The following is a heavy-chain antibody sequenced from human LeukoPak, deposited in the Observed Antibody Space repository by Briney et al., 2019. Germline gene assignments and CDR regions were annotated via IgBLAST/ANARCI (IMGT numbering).Heavy chain of an antibody. CDR3: AKHPERVAARGGVLDY. J-gene: IGHJ4*02. Sequence: GGSLRLSCAASGFTFSSYAMSWVRQAPGKGLEWVSAISGSGGSTYYADSVKGRFTISRDNSKNTLYLQMNSLRAEDTAVYYCAKHPERVAARGGVLDYWGQGTLVTVSS. D-gene: IGHD6-6*01. CDR2: ISGSGGST. CDR1: GFTFSSYA. V-gene: IGHV3-23*01.